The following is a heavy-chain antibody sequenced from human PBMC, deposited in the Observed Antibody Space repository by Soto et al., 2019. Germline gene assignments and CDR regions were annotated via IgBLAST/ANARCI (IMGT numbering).Heavy chain of an antibody. CDR1: DDSFSTYY. D-gene: IGHD1-26*01. J-gene: IGHJ4*02. CDR2: IYTSGST. CDR3: ARSAGSFNLDY. V-gene: IGHV4-4*07. Sequence: PSETLSLTCSVSDDSFSTYYWTWIRQPAGKGLEWIGRIYTSGSTNYNPSLKSRVAMSVDTSKNQFSLSLKSVTAADTAVYYCARSAGSFNLDYWGQGALVTVS.